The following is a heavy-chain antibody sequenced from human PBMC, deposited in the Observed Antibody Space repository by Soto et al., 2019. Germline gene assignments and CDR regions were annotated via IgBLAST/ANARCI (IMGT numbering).Heavy chain of an antibody. CDR3: ARGERVVANRVGMDV. J-gene: IGHJ6*02. CDR2: IIPAYGAA. V-gene: IGHV1-69*01. Sequence: QVQLVQSGADVRKPGSSVKVSCTASGGTFGSHAIRWVRQAPGQGREWMGGIIPAYGAANYAQQFEGRVTITADGSTGTAYMEMTSRPSEDTAGYYCARGERVVANRVGMDVWGQGNTVTVSS. D-gene: IGHD2-21*01. CDR1: GGTFGSHA.